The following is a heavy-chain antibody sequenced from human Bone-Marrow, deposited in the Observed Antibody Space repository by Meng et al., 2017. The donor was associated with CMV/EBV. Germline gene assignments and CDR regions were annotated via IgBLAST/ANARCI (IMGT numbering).Heavy chain of an antibody. J-gene: IGHJ4*02. V-gene: IGHV6-1*01. CDR2: TYYRSKWYN. D-gene: IGHD2/OR15-2a*01. CDR3: VREDSTFDY. CDR1: GDSVTSNSAA. Sequence: SCAISGDSVTSNSAAWNWIRQSPSRGLEWLRKTYYRSKWYNDYAVSVKSRITINPDTCKNQFSQQLNSVTPEDTAVYYCVREDSTFDYWGQGTLVTVSS.